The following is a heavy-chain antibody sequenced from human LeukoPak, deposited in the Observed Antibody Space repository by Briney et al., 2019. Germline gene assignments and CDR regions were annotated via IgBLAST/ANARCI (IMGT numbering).Heavy chain of an antibody. J-gene: IGHJ4*02. CDR3: ARDKGSSWYSDY. CDR1: GYTLTGYY. V-gene: IGHV1-2*02. D-gene: IGHD6-13*01. Sequence: ASVKVSCKASGYTLTGYYIHWVRQAPGQGLEWMGWINPNSGGTNYAQKFQGRVTMTRDTSISTTYMELSRLRSDDTAVYYCARDKGSSWYSDYWGQGTLVTVSS. CDR2: INPNSGGT.